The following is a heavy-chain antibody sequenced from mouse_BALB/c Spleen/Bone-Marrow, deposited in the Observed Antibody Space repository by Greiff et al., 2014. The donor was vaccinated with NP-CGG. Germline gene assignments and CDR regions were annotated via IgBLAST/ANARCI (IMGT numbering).Heavy chain of an antibody. CDR2: IGSGGSYT. D-gene: IGHD2-4*01. Sequence: VQLQQSGGDLVRPGGSLKPSCAASGFTFSSYDMSWVRQTPDKRLEWVATIGSGGSYTYYPDSVKGRFTISRDNAKNTLYLQMSSLKSEDTAMYYCSRLSYDYDGAWFAYWGQGTLVTVSA. V-gene: IGHV5-6*01. CDR3: SRLSYDYDGAWFAY. J-gene: IGHJ3*01. CDR1: GFTFSSYD.